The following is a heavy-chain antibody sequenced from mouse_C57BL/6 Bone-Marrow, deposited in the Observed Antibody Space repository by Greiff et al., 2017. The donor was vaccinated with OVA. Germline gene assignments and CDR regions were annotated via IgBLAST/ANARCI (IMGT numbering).Heavy chain of an antibody. CDR2: LWTGGGT. CDR1: GFSLTSYA. J-gene: IGHJ4*01. Sequence: QVQLKESGPGLVAPSQSLSITCTVSGFSLTSYAISWVRQPPGKGLEWLGVLWTGGGTNYNSALNSRLSISKDNSKSQVFLKMHSLQTDDTGRYYGARTRLADLLGDAMDYWGQGTSVTVSS. CDR3: ARTRLADLLGDAMDY. D-gene: IGHD2-1*01. V-gene: IGHV2-9-1*01.